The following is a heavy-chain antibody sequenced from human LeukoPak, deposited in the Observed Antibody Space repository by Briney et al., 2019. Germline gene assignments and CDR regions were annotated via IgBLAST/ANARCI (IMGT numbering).Heavy chain of an antibody. V-gene: IGHV3-48*03. J-gene: IGHJ3*02. Sequence: PGGSLRLSCAAFGFTFSSYEMNWVRQAPGKGLEWVSYISTSGSNIYYADPVKGRFTISRDNAKNSLSLQMNSLRAEDTAVYYCARDSGSYLDAFDIWGPGTMVTVSS. D-gene: IGHD1-26*01. CDR1: GFTFSSYE. CDR3: ARDSGSYLDAFDI. CDR2: ISTSGSNI.